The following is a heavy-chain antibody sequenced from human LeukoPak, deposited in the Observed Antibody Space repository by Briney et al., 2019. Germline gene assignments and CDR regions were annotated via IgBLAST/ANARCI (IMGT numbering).Heavy chain of an antibody. V-gene: IGHV5-51*01. Sequence: GEALKISCKGSGYSFTSYWIGWVRQMPGKGLEWMGIIYPGDSDTRYSPSFQGQDTISADKSISTAYLQWSSLKASDTAVYYCARHRLRYSGSYYGFDYWGQGTLVTVSS. J-gene: IGHJ4*02. CDR2: IYPGDSDT. D-gene: IGHD1-26*01. CDR3: ARHRLRYSGSYYGFDY. CDR1: GYSFTSYW.